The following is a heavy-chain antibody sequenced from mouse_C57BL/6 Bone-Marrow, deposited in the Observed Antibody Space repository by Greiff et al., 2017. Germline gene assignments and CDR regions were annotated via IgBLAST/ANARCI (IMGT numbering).Heavy chain of an antibody. Sequence: QVQLPQPGAELVMPGASVKLSCKASGYTFTSYWMHWVKQRPGQGLEWIGEIDPSDSYTNYHQKFKGKSTLTVDKSSSTAYMQLSSLTSEDSAVYYCAREFYYAMDYWGQGTSVTVSS. CDR2: IDPSDSYT. J-gene: IGHJ4*01. CDR3: AREFYYAMDY. V-gene: IGHV1-69*01. CDR1: GYTFTSYW.